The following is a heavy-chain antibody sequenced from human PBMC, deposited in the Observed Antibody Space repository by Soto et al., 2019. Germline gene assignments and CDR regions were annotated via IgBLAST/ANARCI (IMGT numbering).Heavy chain of an antibody. CDR3: ARDSSYGDYYTDV. D-gene: IGHD2-2*01. Sequence: GGSLRLSCAASGFTFSSYGMHWVRQAPGKGLEWVAVTWYDGSNKYYADSVKGRFTISRDNSKNTLYLQMNSLRAEDTAVYYCARDSSYGDYYTDVWGQGTTVTVSS. V-gene: IGHV3-33*01. J-gene: IGHJ6*02. CDR2: TWYDGSNK. CDR1: GFTFSSYG.